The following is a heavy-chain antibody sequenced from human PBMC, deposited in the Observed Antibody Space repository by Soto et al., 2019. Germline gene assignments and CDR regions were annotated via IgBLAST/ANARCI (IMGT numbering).Heavy chain of an antibody. CDR3: ARDLSWGSNWYYYMDV. D-gene: IGHD7-27*01. V-gene: IGHV3-48*01. CDR2: ISSSSSVI. J-gene: IGHJ6*03. Sequence: EVQLVESGGGLVQPGGSLRLSCATSGFILSDCAMNWVRQAPGKGLEWVSYISSSSSVIDYADSVKGRFTVSRDNARNSVYLQMNRLRAEDTAVYYCARDLSWGSNWYYYMDVWGKGTTVTVSS. CDR1: GFILSDCA.